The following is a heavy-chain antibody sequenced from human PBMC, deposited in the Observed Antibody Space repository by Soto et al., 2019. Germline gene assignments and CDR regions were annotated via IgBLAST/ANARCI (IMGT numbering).Heavy chain of an antibody. CDR3: SKASGYSFGLLDY. V-gene: IGHV3-23*01. CDR1: GFTFSTYA. J-gene: IGHJ4*02. Sequence: PVGSLRLSCAASGFTFSTYAMSWVRQAPGKGLEWVSGISGRGDRTYYADSVKGRFTVSRDNSKNTLYLQMNSLRAEDTAVYYCSKASGYSFGLLDYWGQGTLVTVSS. D-gene: IGHD5-18*01. CDR2: ISGRGDRT.